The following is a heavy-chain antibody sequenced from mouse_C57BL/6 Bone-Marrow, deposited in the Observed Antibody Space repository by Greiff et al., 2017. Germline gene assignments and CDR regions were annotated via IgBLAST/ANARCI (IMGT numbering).Heavy chain of an antibody. V-gene: IGHV1-82*01. D-gene: IGHD2-3*01. CDR1: GYAFSSSW. Sequence: VQLQQSGPELVKPGASVKISCKASGYAFSSSWMNWVKQRPGKGLEWIGRIYPGDGDTNYNGKFKGKATLTADKASSTAYMQRSSLTSEDSAVYFCARSDGYYYWYFDVWGTGTTVTVSS. CDR3: ARSDGYYYWYFDV. CDR2: IYPGDGDT. J-gene: IGHJ1*03.